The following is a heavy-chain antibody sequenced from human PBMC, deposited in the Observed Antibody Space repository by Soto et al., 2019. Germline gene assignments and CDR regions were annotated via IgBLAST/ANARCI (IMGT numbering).Heavy chain of an antibody. D-gene: IGHD1-26*01. J-gene: IGHJ4*02. CDR2: INHSGST. V-gene: IGHV4-34*01. CDR3: ARCLGPYYFDY. CDR1: GGSFSGYY. Sequence: SETLSLTCAVYGGSFSGYYWSWIRQPPGKGLEWIGEINHSGSTNYNPSLKSRVTISVDTSKNQFSLKLSSVTAADTAVYYCARCLGPYYFDYWGQGTLVTVSS.